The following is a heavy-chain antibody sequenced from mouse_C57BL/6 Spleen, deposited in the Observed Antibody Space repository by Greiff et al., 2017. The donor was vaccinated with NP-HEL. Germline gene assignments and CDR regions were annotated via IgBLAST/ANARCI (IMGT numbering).Heavy chain of an antibody. CDR2: IDPSDSYT. J-gene: IGHJ2*01. V-gene: IGHV1-50*01. CDR1: GYTFTSYW. CDR3: AKGKQGDY. Sequence: QAQLQQPGAELVKPGASVKLSCKASGYTFTSYWMQWVKQRPGQGLEWIGEIDPSDSYTNYNQKFKGKATLTVDTSSSTAYMQLSSLTSEDSAVYYCAKGKQGDYWGQGTTLTVSS.